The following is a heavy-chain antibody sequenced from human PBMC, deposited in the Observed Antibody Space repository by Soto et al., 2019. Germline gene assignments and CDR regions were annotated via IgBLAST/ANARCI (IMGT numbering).Heavy chain of an antibody. D-gene: IGHD1-26*01. Sequence: PSETLSLTCTVSGGTISSWYWSWIRQPPGKGLEWIGYIYYSGSTNCNPSLKSRVTISVDTSKNQFSLKLSSVTAADTAVYYCARRYGSPIDYWGREPLVTVS. CDR2: IYYSGST. V-gene: IGHV4-59*08. CDR3: ARRYGSPIDY. J-gene: IGHJ4*02. CDR1: GGTISSWY.